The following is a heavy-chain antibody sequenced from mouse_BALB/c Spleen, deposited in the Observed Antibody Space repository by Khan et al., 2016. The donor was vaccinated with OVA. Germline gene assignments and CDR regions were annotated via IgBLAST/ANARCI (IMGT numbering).Heavy chain of an antibody. CDR2: ISNGGGKT. V-gene: IGHV5-12*02. CDR3: ARHGYGKGEGMDH. Sequence: EVELVESGGGLVQPGGSLKLSCATSGFTFRDYYMYWFRQTPEKRLEWVAYISNGGGKTSYPDTVKGRFTISRANAKNSLYLQWSRLKSDETAMYYCARHGYGKGEGMDHWGQGTSVTVSS. D-gene: IGHD2-1*01. J-gene: IGHJ4*01. CDR1: GFTFRDYY.